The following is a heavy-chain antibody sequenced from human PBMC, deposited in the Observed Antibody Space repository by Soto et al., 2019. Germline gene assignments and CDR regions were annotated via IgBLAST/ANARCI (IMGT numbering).Heavy chain of an antibody. CDR3: ARGSETNYYYGMDV. Sequence: VGSLRLSCAASGFTFSDYYMSWIRQAPGKGLEWVSYISSSSSYTNYADSVKGRFTISRDNAKNSLYLQMNSLRAEDTAVYYCARGSETNYYYGMDVWGQGTTVTVSS. J-gene: IGHJ6*02. V-gene: IGHV3-11*06. CDR2: ISSSSSYT. CDR1: GFTFSDYY. D-gene: IGHD3-10*01.